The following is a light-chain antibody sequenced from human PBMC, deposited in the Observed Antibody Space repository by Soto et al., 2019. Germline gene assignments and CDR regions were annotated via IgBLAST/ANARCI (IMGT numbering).Light chain of an antibody. V-gene: IGLV2-11*01. Sequence: QSALTQPRSVSGSPGQSVTISCTGTSSNVGVYNYVSWYQQYPGKAPKIMIYDVSKRPSGVPDRFSGSKSDTTASLTISGLQAEDEADYYCCSYAGSYTFVFGIGTKV. CDR1: SSNVGVYNY. CDR2: DVS. CDR3: CSYAGSYTFV. J-gene: IGLJ1*01.